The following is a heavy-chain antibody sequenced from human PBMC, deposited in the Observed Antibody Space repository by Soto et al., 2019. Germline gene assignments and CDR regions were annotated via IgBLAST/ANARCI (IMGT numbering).Heavy chain of an antibody. CDR3: ARLVRITIFGVVPFDY. D-gene: IGHD3-3*01. Sequence: SETLSLTCTVSGGSISSSSYYWGWIRQPPGKGLEWIGSIYYSGSTYYNPSLKSRVTISVDTSKNQFSLKLSSVTAADTAVYYCARLVRITIFGVVPFDYWGQGTLVTVSS. V-gene: IGHV4-39*01. CDR1: GGSISSSSYY. CDR2: IYYSGST. J-gene: IGHJ4*02.